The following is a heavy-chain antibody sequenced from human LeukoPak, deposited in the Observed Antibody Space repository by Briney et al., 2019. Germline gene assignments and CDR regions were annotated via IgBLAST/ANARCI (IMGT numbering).Heavy chain of an antibody. D-gene: IGHD2-15*01. CDR1: GGSISSYH. Sequence: PSETLSLTCTVSGGSISSYHWSWIRQPPGKGLEWIGEINHSGSTNYNPSLKSRVTISVDTSKNQFSLKLSSVTAADTAVYYCARGRRCSGGSCLYYYYYGMDVWGQGTTVTVSS. CDR2: INHSGST. V-gene: IGHV4-34*01. J-gene: IGHJ6*02. CDR3: ARGRRCSGGSCLYYYYYGMDV.